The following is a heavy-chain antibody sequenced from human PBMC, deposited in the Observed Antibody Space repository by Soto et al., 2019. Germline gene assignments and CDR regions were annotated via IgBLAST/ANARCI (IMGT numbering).Heavy chain of an antibody. Sequence: GGSLRLSCAASGFTFSSYAMHWVRQAPGKGLEWVAVISYDGSNKYYADSVKGRFTISRDNSKNTLYLQMNSLRAEDTAVYYCARFYSRDYWGQGTLVTVSS. J-gene: IGHJ4*02. D-gene: IGHD2-21*01. V-gene: IGHV3-30-3*01. CDR1: GFTFSSYA. CDR3: ARFYSRDY. CDR2: ISYDGSNK.